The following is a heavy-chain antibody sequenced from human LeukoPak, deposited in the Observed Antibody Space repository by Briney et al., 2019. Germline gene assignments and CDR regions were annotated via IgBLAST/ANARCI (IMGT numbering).Heavy chain of an antibody. J-gene: IGHJ6*03. CDR1: GGAISSYY. CDR2: IHYSGST. Sequence: SETLSLTWTVTGGAISSYYWSWIRRPPGKGLEWIGYIHYSGSTNYNPSLKSRVTISVDTSKNQFSLRLTYVTAADTAVYYCERTTEGGYTYDYFYYYYMDVWGKGTTVTISS. CDR3: ERTTEGGYTYDYFYYYYMDV. V-gene: IGHV4-59*01. D-gene: IGHD5-18*01.